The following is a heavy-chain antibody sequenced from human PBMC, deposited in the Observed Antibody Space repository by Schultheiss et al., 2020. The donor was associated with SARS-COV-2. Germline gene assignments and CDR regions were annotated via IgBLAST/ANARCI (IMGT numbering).Heavy chain of an antibody. CDR1: GGSFSGYY. J-gene: IGHJ2*01. CDR3: ARHGGWGSHFDL. D-gene: IGHD7-27*01. CDR2: IYYSGST. V-gene: IGHV4-59*08. Sequence: SETLSLTCAVYGGSFSGYYWSWIRQPPGKGLEWIGYIYYSGSTNYNPSLKSRVTISVDTSKNQFSLKLSSVTAADTAVYYCARHGGWGSHFDLWGRGTLVTVSS.